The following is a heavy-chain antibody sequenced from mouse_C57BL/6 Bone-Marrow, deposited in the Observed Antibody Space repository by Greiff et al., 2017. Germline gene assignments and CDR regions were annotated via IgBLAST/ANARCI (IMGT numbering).Heavy chain of an antibody. Sequence: EVMLVESGGGLVQPKGSLKLSCAASGFSFNTYAMNWVRQAPGKGLEWVARIRSKSNNYATYYADSVKDRFTISRDDSESMLYLQMNNLKTEDTAMYYCVRHPATTGAMDYWGQGTSVTVSS. CDR1: GFSFNTYA. V-gene: IGHV10-1*01. J-gene: IGHJ4*01. D-gene: IGHD1-1*01. CDR3: VRHPATTGAMDY. CDR2: IRSKSNNYAT.